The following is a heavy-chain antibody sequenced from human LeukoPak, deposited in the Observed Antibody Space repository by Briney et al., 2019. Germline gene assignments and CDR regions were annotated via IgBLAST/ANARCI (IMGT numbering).Heavy chain of an antibody. D-gene: IGHD1-26*01. J-gene: IGHJ6*03. CDR3: ARSSGYDYMDV. Sequence: PSETLSLTCTFSGGFISGSNYYWAWIRQTPGKGLEWIGSIYYSGSTYYDPSLKSRVTISVDTSKNQFSLKLSSVTAADTAVYYCARSSGYDYMDVWGKGTTVTISS. CDR2: IYYSGST. V-gene: IGHV4-39*07. CDR1: GGFISGSNYY.